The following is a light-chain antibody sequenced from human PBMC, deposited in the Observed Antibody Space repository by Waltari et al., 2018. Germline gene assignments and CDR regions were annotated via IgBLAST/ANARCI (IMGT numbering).Light chain of an antibody. CDR1: HLGDTY. V-gene: IGLV3-1*01. Sequence: SYELTPPPSVSVSPGQTASITCSGDHLGDTYACWHQKKPGQPPVLVIYQDTQRPSGIPERFSGSVSGDTATLTISGTQDVDEADYFCQAWDRSTVLFGGGTKLTVL. CDR2: QDT. CDR3: QAWDRSTVL. J-gene: IGLJ2*01.